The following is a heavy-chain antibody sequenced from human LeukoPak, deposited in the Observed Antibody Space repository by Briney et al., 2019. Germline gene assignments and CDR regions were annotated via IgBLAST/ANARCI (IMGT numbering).Heavy chain of an antibody. V-gene: IGHV4-4*07. CDR2: IYTSGST. CDR3: ARAASYSGAWFLYFDY. Sequence: SETLSLTCTVSGGSISSYYWSWIRQPAGKGLEWIGRIYTSGSTNYNPSLKSRVTMSVDTSKNQFSLKLSSVTAADTAVYYRARAASYSGAWFLYFDYWAQETLVTVPS. J-gene: IGHJ4*02. CDR1: GGSISSYY. D-gene: IGHD1-26*01.